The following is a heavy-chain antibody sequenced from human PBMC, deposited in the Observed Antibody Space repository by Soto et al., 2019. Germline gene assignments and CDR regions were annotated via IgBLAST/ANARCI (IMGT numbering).Heavy chain of an antibody. CDR2: IIPIFGTA. CDR1: GGTFSSYA. Sequence: SVNVSCKASGGTFSSYAISWVLQTRGQGLEWMGGIIPIFGTANYAQKFQGRVTISRDNSNNTLYLQMNSLRAEDTAVYYCARAGALLLWFGELLPTQIDYWGQGTLVTVSS. CDR3: ARAGALLLWFGELLPTQIDY. D-gene: IGHD3-10*01. J-gene: IGHJ4*02. V-gene: IGHV1-69*05.